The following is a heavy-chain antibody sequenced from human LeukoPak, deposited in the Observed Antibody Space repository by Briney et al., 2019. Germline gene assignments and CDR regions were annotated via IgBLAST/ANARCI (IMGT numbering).Heavy chain of an antibody. CDR3: AKVGDAATLHFDY. Sequence: SQTLSLTCTVSGVPISSGDYYWSWIRQPPGKGLEWIGYIYYSGTTYYNPSLKSRVTISLDTSKNQFSLKLSSVTAADTAVYYCAKVGDAATLHFDYWGQGTLVTVSS. D-gene: IGHD3-16*01. V-gene: IGHV4-30-4*01. J-gene: IGHJ4*02. CDR2: IYYSGTT. CDR1: GVPISSGDYY.